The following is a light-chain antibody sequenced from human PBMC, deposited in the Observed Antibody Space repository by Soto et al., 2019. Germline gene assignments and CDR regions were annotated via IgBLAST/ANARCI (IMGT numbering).Light chain of an antibody. CDR3: ATWDDSLNGYV. CDR1: SSNIGSNT. Sequence: QSVLTQPPSASGTPGQRVTISCSGSSSNIGSNTVNWYQQLPGTAPRLLIYSNNQRPSGVPDRFSGSKSGTSASLAIGGLQSEDEADYYWATWDDSLNGYVFGTGTKVTVL. V-gene: IGLV1-44*01. CDR2: SNN. J-gene: IGLJ1*01.